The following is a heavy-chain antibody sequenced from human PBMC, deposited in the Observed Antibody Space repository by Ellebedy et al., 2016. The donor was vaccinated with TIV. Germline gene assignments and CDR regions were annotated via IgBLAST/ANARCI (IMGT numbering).Heavy chain of an antibody. CDR2: IGTAGDT. J-gene: IGHJ5*02. Sequence: GESLKISCAASGFTFSNYWMHWVRQAPGKGLEWVSGIGTAGDTYYPGSVKGRFTISRENAKNSLFLQMNSLRDGDTAVYYCARGRYGPWGQGTLVTVSS. CDR1: GFTFSNYW. CDR3: ARGRYGP. V-gene: IGHV3-13*01. D-gene: IGHD3-10*01.